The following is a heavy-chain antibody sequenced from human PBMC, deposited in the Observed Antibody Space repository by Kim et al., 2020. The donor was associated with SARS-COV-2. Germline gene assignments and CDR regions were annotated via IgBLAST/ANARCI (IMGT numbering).Heavy chain of an antibody. CDR1: GFTVSSYY. J-gene: IGHJ4*01. CDR3: STGYHYTSSCYYLVYFDY. Sequence: GGSLRLSCAASGFTVSSYYMSWVRQAPGKGLEWVSVIYSGGITYYADSAKGRFTISRDDSTNTLYLQMNSLRTEDTAADYCSTGYHYTSSCYYLVYFDY. V-gene: IGHV3-53*01. D-gene: IGHD2-15*01. CDR2: IYSGGIT.